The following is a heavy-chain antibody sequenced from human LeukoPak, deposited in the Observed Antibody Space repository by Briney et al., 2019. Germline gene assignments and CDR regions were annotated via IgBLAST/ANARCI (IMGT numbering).Heavy chain of an antibody. CDR2: IYYSGST. J-gene: IGHJ5*02. D-gene: IGHD6-13*01. V-gene: IGHV4-39*07. CDR3: ARIAAAGTRWFDP. CDR1: GGSISSSSYY. Sequence: SETLSLTCTVSGGSISSSSYYWGWIRQPPGQGLEWVGSIYYSGSTNYNPSLKSRVTISVDTSKNQFSLKLSSVTAADTAVYYCARIAAAGTRWFDPWGQGTLVTVSS.